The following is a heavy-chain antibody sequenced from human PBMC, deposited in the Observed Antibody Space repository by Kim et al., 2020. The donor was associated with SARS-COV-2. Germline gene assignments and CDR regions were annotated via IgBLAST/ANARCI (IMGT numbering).Heavy chain of an antibody. CDR3: ARGRRIAAAGSNWFDP. J-gene: IGHJ5*02. V-gene: IGHV4-34*01. D-gene: IGHD6-13*01. Sequence: SLKSRVTISVDTSKNQFSLKLSSVTAADTAVYYCARGRRIAAAGSNWFDPWGQGTLVTVSS.